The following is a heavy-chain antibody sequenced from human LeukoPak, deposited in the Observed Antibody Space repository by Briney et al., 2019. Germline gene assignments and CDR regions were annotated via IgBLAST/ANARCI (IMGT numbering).Heavy chain of an antibody. Sequence: GGSLRLSCAASGFTVSSNYMSWVRQAPGKGLEWVSVIYSGGTTNYADSVKGRFLVYRDNSKNTLYLQMNSLRAEDTAVYYCASKLTTGYWGQGTLVTVSS. J-gene: IGHJ4*02. CDR2: IYSGGTT. D-gene: IGHD4-17*01. CDR3: ASKLTTGY. V-gene: IGHV3-66*01. CDR1: GFTVSSNY.